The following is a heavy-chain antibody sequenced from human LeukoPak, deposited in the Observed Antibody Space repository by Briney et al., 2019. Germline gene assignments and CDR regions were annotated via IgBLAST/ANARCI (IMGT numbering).Heavy chain of an antibody. J-gene: IGHJ6*03. D-gene: IGHD1-1*01. CDR1: GYTFTSHG. Sequence: GPVKVSCKASGYTFTSHGISWVRQAPGQGLEGEGWISAYNGNTNYAQKLQGRVTMTTDTSTSTAYMELRSLRSDDTAVYYCARGLDRGTTSYYYYYMDVWGKGTTVTISS. CDR3: ARGLDRGTTSYYYYYMDV. V-gene: IGHV1-18*01. CDR2: ISAYNGNT.